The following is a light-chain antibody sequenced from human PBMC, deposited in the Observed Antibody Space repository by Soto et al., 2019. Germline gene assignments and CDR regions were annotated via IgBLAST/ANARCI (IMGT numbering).Light chain of an antibody. V-gene: IGKV3-20*01. CDR1: QRVSSNS. Sequence: EIVLTQSPGTLSLSPGERATLSCRASQRVSSNSLAWDQQKPGQAPRLLIYGASSRAIGIPDRFGGSGYGTEFTLTINRLEPEDFAVYYCQQYGSSLFTFGPGTKVDIK. J-gene: IGKJ3*01. CDR2: GAS. CDR3: QQYGSSLFT.